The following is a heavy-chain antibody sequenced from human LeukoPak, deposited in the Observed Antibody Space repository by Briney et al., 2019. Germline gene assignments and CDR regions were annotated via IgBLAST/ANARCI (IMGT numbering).Heavy chain of an antibody. J-gene: IGHJ4*02. CDR1: GGSISSYY. CDR3: ARAPIAVGAPPYFDY. V-gene: IGHV4-4*07. D-gene: IGHD6-19*01. Sequence: SETLSLTCTVSGGSISSYYWSWIRQPAGKGLEWIGRIYTSGSTNYNTSLKSRVTMSVDTSKNQFSLKLSSVTAADTAVYYCARAPIAVGAPPYFDYWGQGTLVTVSS. CDR2: IYTSGST.